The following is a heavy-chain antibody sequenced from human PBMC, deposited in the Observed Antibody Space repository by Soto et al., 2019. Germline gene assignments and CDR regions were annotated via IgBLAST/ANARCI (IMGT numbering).Heavy chain of an antibody. CDR1: GFTVSSNY. J-gene: IGHJ1*01. CDR3: ASSPVDYESSGNYYAEYFQH. Sequence: EVLLVETGGGLIQPGGSLRLSCAASGFTVSSNYMSWVRQAPGKGLEWAPTLYSGGSTYYDDSVRGRFTISRDTSKNRLYLEMNSLRAEDTAVYYCASSPVDYESSGNYYAEYFQHWGQGTLVTVSS. V-gene: IGHV3-53*02. CDR2: LYSGGST. D-gene: IGHD3-22*01.